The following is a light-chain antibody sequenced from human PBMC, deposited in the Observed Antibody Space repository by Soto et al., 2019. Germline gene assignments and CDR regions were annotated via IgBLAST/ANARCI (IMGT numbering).Light chain of an antibody. J-gene: IGKJ3*01. V-gene: IGKV1-5*01. Sequence: DIQMTQSPSTLSASVGDRVTITCRASANIDNFLAWYQHKPGKAPILLIYDASILKSGVPSRFVGAGSGTQFTLTITNLQPDDFATYYCQQYFYYSFTFGPFGPGTRVDV. CDR3: QQYFYYSFTFGP. CDR2: DAS. CDR1: ANIDNF.